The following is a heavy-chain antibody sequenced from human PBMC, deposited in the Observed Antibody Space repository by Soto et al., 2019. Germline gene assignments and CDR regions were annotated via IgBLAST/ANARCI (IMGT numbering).Heavy chain of an antibody. CDR2: ISSSSSTI. Sequence: PGGSLRLSCAASGFTFNSYSMHWVRQAPGKGLEWVSYISSSSSTIYYADSVKGRFTISRDNAKNSLYLQMNSLRDEDTAVYYCARPEYSSSSYGMDVWGQGTTVTVSS. J-gene: IGHJ6*02. CDR3: ARPEYSSSSYGMDV. CDR1: GFTFNSYS. D-gene: IGHD6-6*01. V-gene: IGHV3-48*02.